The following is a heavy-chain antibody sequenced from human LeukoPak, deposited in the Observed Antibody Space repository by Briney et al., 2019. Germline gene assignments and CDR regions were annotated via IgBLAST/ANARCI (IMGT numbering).Heavy chain of an antibody. J-gene: IGHJ3*02. CDR1: GGSISSGGYY. V-gene: IGHV4-31*03. CDR2: IYYSGST. CDR3: ARASVISGNFDI. Sequence: SQTLSLTCTVSGGSISSGGYYWSWIRQHPGKGLEWIGYIYYSGSTYYNPSLKSRVTISVDTSKNQFSLKLSSVTAADTAVYYCARASVISGNFDIWGQGTMVTVSS. D-gene: IGHD1-14*01.